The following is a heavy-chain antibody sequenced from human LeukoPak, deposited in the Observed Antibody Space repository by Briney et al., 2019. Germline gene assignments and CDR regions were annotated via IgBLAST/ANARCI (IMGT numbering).Heavy chain of an antibody. Sequence: PGGSLRLSCAASGFTFSSYGIHWVRQAPGKGLEWVAFIRNDGTNKYYVDSVKGRFTISRGNSKNTLYLQMNSLKDEDTAVYYCAKDYSKTSYYGSGTYYRPNWFDPWGQGTLVTVSS. CDR3: AKDYSKTSYYGSGTYYRPNWFDP. CDR2: IRNDGTNK. V-gene: IGHV3-30*02. D-gene: IGHD3-10*01. J-gene: IGHJ5*02. CDR1: GFTFSSYG.